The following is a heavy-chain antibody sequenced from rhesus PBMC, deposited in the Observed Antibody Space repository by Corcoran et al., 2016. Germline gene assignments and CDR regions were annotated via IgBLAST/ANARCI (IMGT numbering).Heavy chain of an antibody. CDR1: GYSISSGYY. CDR3: AGVGSSWSEWDTVGTEWYFDL. J-gene: IGHJ2*01. V-gene: IGHV4S14*01. D-gene: IGHD5-42*01. Sequence: QVQLQESGPGLVKPSETLSLTCAVSGYSISSGYYWGWSSQPPGKGLEWIGSIYGSGGSNFLNPSLKSRVPRSVDTSKIQFALKLSSVTAADTAVYYCAGVGSSWSEWDTVGTEWYFDLWGPGTPITISS. CDR2: IYGSGGSN.